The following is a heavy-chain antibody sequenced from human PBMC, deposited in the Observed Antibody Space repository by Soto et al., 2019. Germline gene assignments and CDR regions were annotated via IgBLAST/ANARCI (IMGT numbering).Heavy chain of an antibody. J-gene: IGHJ4*02. D-gene: IGHD3-10*01. CDR3: ARAPRGNYGYPSYFDY. CDR2: IYHSGST. Sequence: PSGTLSLTCAVSGGSISSGGYSWSWIRQPPGKGLEWIGYIYHSGSTNYNPSLKSRVTISVDTSKNQFSLKLSSVTAADTAVYYCARAPRGNYGYPSYFDYWGQGTLVTVSS. CDR1: GGSISSGGYS. V-gene: IGHV4-30-2*01.